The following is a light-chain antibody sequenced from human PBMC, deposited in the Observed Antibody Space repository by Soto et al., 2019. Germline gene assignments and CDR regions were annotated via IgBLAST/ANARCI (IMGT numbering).Light chain of an antibody. CDR3: QQRGSWPYT. Sequence: IVLTQSPDTLSSSPGAGYTLSCRASQDVSVSLAWYQQRHGQXPRXXIHDASNRAAGIPARFSGYGSGTDLTITIGSLEPEDLELYDCQQRGSWPYTFGQGTKVDIK. J-gene: IGKJ2*01. CDR1: QDVSVS. CDR2: DAS. V-gene: IGKV3-11*01.